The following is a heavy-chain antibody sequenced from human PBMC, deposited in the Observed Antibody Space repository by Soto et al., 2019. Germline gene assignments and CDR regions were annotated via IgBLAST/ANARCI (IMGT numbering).Heavy chain of an antibody. V-gene: IGHV4-34*01. CDR1: GGSFSGYY. CDR3: ARGPHYYGSGSYP. CDR2: INHSGST. D-gene: IGHD3-10*01. J-gene: IGHJ5*02. Sequence: QVQLQQWGAGLLKPSETLSLTCAVYGGSFSGYYWSWIRQPPGKGLEWIGEINHSGSTNYNPSLTSRVTISVDTSTNQFSLKLSSVTAADTAVYYCARGPHYYGSGSYPWGQGTLVTVSS.